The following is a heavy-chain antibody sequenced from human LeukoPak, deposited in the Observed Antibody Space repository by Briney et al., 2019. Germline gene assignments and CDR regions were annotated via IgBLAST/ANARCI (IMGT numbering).Heavy chain of an antibody. Sequence: PGGSLRLSCAASGFTFSSYSMNWVRQAPGKGLEWVSTIGGDGGSTFYADSVKGRFTISRDNSKNTLYPQMNSLRAEDTAVYYCAKTPGTPYYFVYWGQGTLVTVSS. V-gene: IGHV3-23*01. CDR1: GFTFSSYS. D-gene: IGHD6-13*01. CDR2: IGGDGGST. CDR3: AKTPGTPYYFVY. J-gene: IGHJ4*02.